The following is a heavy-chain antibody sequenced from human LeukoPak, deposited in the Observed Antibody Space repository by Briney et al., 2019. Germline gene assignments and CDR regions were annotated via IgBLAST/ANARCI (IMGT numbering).Heavy chain of an antibody. D-gene: IGHD3-22*01. CDR1: GFTFNSYA. CDR3: AKTLGYSGYFSP. V-gene: IGHV3-23*01. CDR2: ISGGGVNT. Sequence: PGGSLRLSCAASGFTFNSYAMTWVRQAPGKGLEWVSAISGGGVNTYYADSVKGRFTISRDNSKNRLYLQMNSLRAEDTAVYYCAKTLGYSGYFSPWGQGTLVTVSS. J-gene: IGHJ5*02.